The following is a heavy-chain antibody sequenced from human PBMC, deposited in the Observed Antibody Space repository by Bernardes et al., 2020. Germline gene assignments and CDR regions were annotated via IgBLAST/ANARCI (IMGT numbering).Heavy chain of an antibody. CDR3: AKDRVVPAAIVPPTQCDY. CDR1: GFTFSSYA. J-gene: IGHJ4*02. CDR2: ISGSGGST. D-gene: IGHD2-2*01. V-gene: IGHV3-23*01. Sequence: GGSLRLSCAASGFTFSSYAMSWVRQAPGKGLEWVSAISGSGGSTYYADSVKGRFTISRDNSKNTLYLQMNSLRAEDTAVYYCAKDRVVPAAIVPPTQCDYWGQGTLVTVSS.